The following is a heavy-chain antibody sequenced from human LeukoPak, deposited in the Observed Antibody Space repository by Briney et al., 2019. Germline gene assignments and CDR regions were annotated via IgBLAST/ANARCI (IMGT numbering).Heavy chain of an antibody. CDR1: GGSFSGYY. CDR2: INHSGST. D-gene: IGHD6-13*01. V-gene: IGHV4-34*01. CDR3: ARHGAAATYYFDY. Sequence: SETLSLTCEVYGGSFSGYYWNWIRQPPGKGLEWIGEINHSGSTNYNLSLKSRVSISVDTSKNHFSLKLSSLTAADTAVFYCARHGAAATYYFDYWGQGTLVTVSS. J-gene: IGHJ4*02.